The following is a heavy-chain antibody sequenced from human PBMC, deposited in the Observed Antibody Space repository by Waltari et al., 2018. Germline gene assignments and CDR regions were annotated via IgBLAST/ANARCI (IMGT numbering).Heavy chain of an antibody. V-gene: IGHV3-53*01. CDR1: GFTVSSTY. CDR2: IYSGAEV. Sequence: EVQLVESGGGLIQPGGSLGVAGAASGFTVSSTYIYWIRQAPGKGLEWVSGIYSGAEVHYGDSVKGRFTISRDKNKNTVDLQMNTLRIEDTAIYYCARDVAMGLFGIPDHHGWDVWGQGTTVIVSS. D-gene: IGHD3-10*01. J-gene: IGHJ6*02. CDR3: ARDVAMGLFGIPDHHGWDV.